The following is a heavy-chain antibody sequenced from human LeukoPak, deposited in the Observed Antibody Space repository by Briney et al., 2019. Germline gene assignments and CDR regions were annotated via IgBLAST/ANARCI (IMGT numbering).Heavy chain of an antibody. CDR3: ARASRGDNYYFDY. V-gene: IGHV4-59*01. J-gene: IGHJ4*02. Sequence: PSGTLSLTCTVSGGSISSYYWSWIRQPPGKGLEWIGYIYYSGSTNYNPSLKSRVTISVDTSKNQFSLKLSSVTAADTAVYYCARASRGDNYYFDYWGQGTLVTVSS. D-gene: IGHD2-21*02. CDR1: GGSISSYY. CDR2: IYYSGST.